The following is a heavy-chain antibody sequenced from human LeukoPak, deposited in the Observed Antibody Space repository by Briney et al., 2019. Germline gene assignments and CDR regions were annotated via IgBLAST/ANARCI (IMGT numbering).Heavy chain of an antibody. Sequence: NPSQTLSLTCTLSGGSISRGDYCWSWLRQPPGKGLEWIGYIYYIGSTCYNPSLKSRVTISVDTSKNQFSLKLSSVTAADMAVYYCARLYYYGSGLPAFDYWGQGTLVTVSS. D-gene: IGHD3-10*01. CDR3: ARLYYYGSGLPAFDY. CDR2: IYYIGST. J-gene: IGHJ4*02. V-gene: IGHV4-30-4*01. CDR1: GGSISRGDYC.